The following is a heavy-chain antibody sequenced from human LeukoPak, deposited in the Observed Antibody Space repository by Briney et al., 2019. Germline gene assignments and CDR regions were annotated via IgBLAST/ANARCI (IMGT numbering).Heavy chain of an antibody. V-gene: IGHV4-4*07. CDR3: ARGRYYYDSSGYHIFDY. D-gene: IGHD3-22*01. CDR1: GGSISSYY. Sequence: SSETLSLTCTVSGGSISSYYWSWIRQPAGKGLEWIGRIYTSGSTNYNPSLKSRVTMSVDTSKNQFSLKLSSVTAADTAVYYCARGRYYYDSSGYHIFDYWGQGTLVTVSS. CDR2: IYTSGST. J-gene: IGHJ4*02.